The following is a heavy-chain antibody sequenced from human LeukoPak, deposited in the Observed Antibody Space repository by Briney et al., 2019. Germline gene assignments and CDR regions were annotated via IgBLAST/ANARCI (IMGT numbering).Heavy chain of an antibody. V-gene: IGHV3-21*01. J-gene: IGHJ4*02. CDR2: ISSSSSYI. CDR3: ARDGVNTPPSFDY. D-gene: IGHD1/OR15-1a*01. CDR1: GFTFSSDS. Sequence: GGSLRLSCAASGFTFSSDSMNWVRQAPGKGLEWVSSISSSSSYIYYADSVKGRFTISRDNAKNSLYLQMNSLRAEDTAVYYCARDGVNTPPSFDYWGQGTLVTVSS.